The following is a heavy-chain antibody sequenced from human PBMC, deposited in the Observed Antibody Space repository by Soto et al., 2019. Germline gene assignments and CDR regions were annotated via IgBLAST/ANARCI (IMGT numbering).Heavy chain of an antibody. CDR2: IYYSGST. Sequence: PSETLSLTCTVSGGSISSGDYYWSWIRQPPGKGLEWIGYIYYSGSTYYNPSLKSRVTISVDTSKNQFSLKLSSVTAADTAVYYCARLVSNDWLSYVDYFDYWGQGTLVTVSS. D-gene: IGHD3-9*01. CDR3: ARLVSNDWLSYVDYFDY. J-gene: IGHJ4*02. V-gene: IGHV4-30-4*01. CDR1: GGSISSGDYY.